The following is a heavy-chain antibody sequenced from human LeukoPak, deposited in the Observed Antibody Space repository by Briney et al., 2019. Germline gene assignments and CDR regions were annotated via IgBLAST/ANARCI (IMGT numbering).Heavy chain of an antibody. J-gene: IGHJ1*01. Sequence: PGRSLRLSCAVSGFTFNNYWMNWVRQAPGKGLEWVANIKQDGSEKSYVDSVKGRFTISRDNAKNSLYLQMNSLRAEDTAVYYCARVEHSSWYGGEYFQHWGQGTLVTVSS. CDR1: GFTFNNYW. CDR2: IKQDGSEK. D-gene: IGHD6-13*01. V-gene: IGHV3-7*03. CDR3: ARVEHSSWYGGEYFQH.